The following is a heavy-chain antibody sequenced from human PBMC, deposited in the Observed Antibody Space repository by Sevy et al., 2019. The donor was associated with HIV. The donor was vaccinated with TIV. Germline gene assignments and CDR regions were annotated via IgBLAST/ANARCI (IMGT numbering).Heavy chain of an antibody. CDR2: INTGNGDT. D-gene: IGHD5-12*01. J-gene: IGHJ4*02. V-gene: IGHV1-3*04. CDR1: GYTFTSYA. CDR3: ARSIGIVATNHYYFDY. Sequence: ASVKVSCKASGYTFTSYAMHWVRQAPGQRLEWVGWINTGNGDTKFSQKFQGRVTITRDTSASTAYMELSSLRSEDTAVYYCARSIGIVATNHYYFDYWGQGTLVTVSS.